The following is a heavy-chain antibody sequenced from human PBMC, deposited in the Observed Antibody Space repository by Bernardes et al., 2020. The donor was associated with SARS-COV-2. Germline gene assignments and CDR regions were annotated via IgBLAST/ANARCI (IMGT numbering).Heavy chain of an antibody. J-gene: IGHJ6*02. CDR3: ARGVGGAHYYYGMDV. CDR2: INHSGST. Sequence: SEPLSLTCAVYGGSFSGYYWSWIRQRPGKGLEWIGEINHSGSTNYNPYLKSRVTISVDTSKNQFSLKLSSVTAADTAVYYCARGVGGAHYYYGMDVWGQGTTVTVSS. CDR1: GGSFSGYY. D-gene: IGHD1-26*01. V-gene: IGHV4-34*01.